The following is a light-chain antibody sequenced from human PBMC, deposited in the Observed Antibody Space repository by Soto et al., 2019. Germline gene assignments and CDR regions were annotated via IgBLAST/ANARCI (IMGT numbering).Light chain of an antibody. CDR3: GTWDSSLSAVV. CDR2: ENN. Sequence: QSVLTQPPSVSAAPGQKVTISCSGSSSNVGNNYVSWYQQLPGTAPKLLIYENNKRPSGIPDRFSVSGSKSGTSATLDITGLQTGDEADYYCGTWDSSLSAVVFGGGTQLTVL. J-gene: IGLJ2*01. CDR1: SSNVGNNY. V-gene: IGLV1-51*02.